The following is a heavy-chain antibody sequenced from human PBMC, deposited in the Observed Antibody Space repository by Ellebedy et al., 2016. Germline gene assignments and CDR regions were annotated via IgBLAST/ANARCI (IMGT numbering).Heavy chain of an antibody. CDR3: ARDRPEKGHYDYVWGSYRTRSDAFDI. CDR2: ISSSSSTI. J-gene: IGHJ3*02. CDR1: GFTFSSYS. Sequence: GESLKISCAASGFTFSSYSMNWVRQAPGKGLEWVSYISSSSSTIYYADSVKGRFTISRDNAKNSLYLQMNSLRAEDTAVYYCARDRPEKGHYDYVWGSYRTRSDAFDIWGQGTMVTVSS. D-gene: IGHD3-16*02. V-gene: IGHV3-48*01.